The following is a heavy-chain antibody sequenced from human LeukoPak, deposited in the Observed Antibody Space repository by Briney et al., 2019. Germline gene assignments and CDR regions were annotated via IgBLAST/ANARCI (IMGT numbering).Heavy chain of an antibody. Sequence: SGGSLRLSCAASGFTFSSYGMHWVSQAPGKGLEWVAVISYDGSNKYYADSVKGRFTISRDNSKNTLYLQMNSLRAEDTAVYYCAAPSRGGVNTNYYGMDVWGQGTTVTVSS. J-gene: IGHJ6*02. D-gene: IGHD3-16*01. CDR2: ISYDGSNK. V-gene: IGHV3-30*03. CDR3: AAPSRGGVNTNYYGMDV. CDR1: GFTFSSYG.